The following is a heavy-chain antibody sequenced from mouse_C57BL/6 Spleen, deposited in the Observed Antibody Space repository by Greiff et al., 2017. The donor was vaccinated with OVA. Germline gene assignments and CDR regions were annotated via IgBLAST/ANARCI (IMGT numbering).Heavy chain of an antibody. CDR1: GFTFSDYG. V-gene: IGHV5-15*01. CDR2: ISNLAYSI. D-gene: IGHD2-2*01. J-gene: IGHJ1*03. Sequence: EVHLVESGGGLVQPGGSLKLSCAASGFTFSDYGMAWVRQAPRKGPEWVAFISNLAYSIYYADTVTGRFTISRDNAKNTLYLEMSSLRSEDTAMYYCTMVTTGWYFDVWGTGTTVTVSS. CDR3: TMVTTGWYFDV.